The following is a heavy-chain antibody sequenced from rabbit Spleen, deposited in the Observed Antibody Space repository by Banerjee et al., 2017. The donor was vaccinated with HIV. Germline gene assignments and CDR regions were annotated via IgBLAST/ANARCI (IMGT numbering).Heavy chain of an antibody. CDR3: TRDDGSGHYIDGYFNL. V-gene: IGHV1S45*01. CDR1: GFDFSNYNF. Sequence: QEQLVESGGGLVKPGASLTLTCTASGFDFSNYNFMCWVRQAPGKGLEWIGFIYTGNGKNYYANWAKGRFTISKTSSTTVTLQVTSLTAADTATYFCTRDDGSGHYIDGYFNLWGPDTLVTVS. D-gene: IGHD1-1*01. CDR2: IYTGNGKN. J-gene: IGHJ4*01.